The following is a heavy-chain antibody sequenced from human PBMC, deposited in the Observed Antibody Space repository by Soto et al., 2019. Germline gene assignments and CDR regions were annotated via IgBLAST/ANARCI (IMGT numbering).Heavy chain of an antibody. V-gene: IGHV4-31*03. D-gene: IGHD3-9*01. Sequence: PSETLSLTCTVSGGSISSGGYYWSWIRQHPGKGLEWIGYIYYSGSTYYNPSLKSRVTISVDTSKNQFSLKLSSVTAADTAVYYCARASYDIPVWFDPWGQGTLVTVSS. CDR2: IYYSGST. CDR3: ARASYDIPVWFDP. CDR1: GGSISSGGYY. J-gene: IGHJ5*02.